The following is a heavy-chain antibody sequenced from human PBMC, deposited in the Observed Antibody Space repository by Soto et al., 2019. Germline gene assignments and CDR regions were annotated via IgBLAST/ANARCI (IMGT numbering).Heavy chain of an antibody. CDR3: ARDKITGLFDY. D-gene: IGHD2-8*02. Sequence: SETLSLTCTVSGGSISSGGYYWTWIRQHPGKGLEWIGEINHSGSTNYNPSLKSRVTISVDTSKNQFSLKLTSVTAADTAVYYCARDKITGLFDYWGQGTLVTVSS. J-gene: IGHJ4*02. CDR1: GGSISSGGYY. CDR2: INHSGST. V-gene: IGHV4-31*03.